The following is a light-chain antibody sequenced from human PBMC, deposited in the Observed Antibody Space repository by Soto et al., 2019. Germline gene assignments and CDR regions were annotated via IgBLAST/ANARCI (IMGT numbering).Light chain of an antibody. Sequence: IQMTQSPPSLSATVGDRVTITCRASRSISDCLNWYKQKPGEAPELLIYAASTLQSGVPSRFSGSGFGTDFTLTISSLQPEDSAAYYCQQSHSSPLTFGGGTKVDIK. V-gene: IGKV1-39*01. CDR1: RSISDC. J-gene: IGKJ4*01. CDR2: AAS. CDR3: QQSHSSPLT.